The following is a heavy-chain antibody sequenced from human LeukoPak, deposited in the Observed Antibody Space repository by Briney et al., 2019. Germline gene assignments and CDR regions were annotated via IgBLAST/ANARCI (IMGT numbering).Heavy chain of an antibody. D-gene: IGHD3-22*01. CDR1: GGSFSGYY. V-gene: IGHV4-34*01. Sequence: SETLSLACAVYGGSFSGYYWSWIRQPPGKGLEWIGEINHSGSTNYNPSLKSRVTISVDTSKNQFSLKLSSVTAADTAVYYCARVTGYMIEDYFDYWGQGTLVTVSS. CDR2: INHSGST. J-gene: IGHJ4*02. CDR3: ARVTGYMIEDYFDY.